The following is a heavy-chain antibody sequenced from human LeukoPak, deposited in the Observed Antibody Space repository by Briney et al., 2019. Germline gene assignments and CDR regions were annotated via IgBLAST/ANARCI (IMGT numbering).Heavy chain of an antibody. Sequence: ASVKVSCKASGYPLTGFYIHWVRQAPGQGLGWMGWINPHSGDTTSTEKFKGWVSVSRDTTIDTAYMELSSLKSDDTAVYFCARAMAGGTYSLILAHWGQGTLVTVSS. D-gene: IGHD1-26*01. J-gene: IGHJ4*02. CDR3: ARAMAGGTYSLILAH. V-gene: IGHV1-2*04. CDR2: INPHSGDT. CDR1: GYPLTGFY.